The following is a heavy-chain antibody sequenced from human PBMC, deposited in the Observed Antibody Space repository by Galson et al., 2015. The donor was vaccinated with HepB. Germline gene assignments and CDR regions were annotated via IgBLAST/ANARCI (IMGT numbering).Heavy chain of an antibody. CDR2: IYWDDDK. D-gene: IGHD6-13*01. Sequence: PALVKPTQTLTLTCTFSGFSLSTTGGGVGWIRQPPGKALEWLALIYWDDDKRYTSSLKNRLTITKDTSKNQVVLSITNMDPVDTATYYCAHRPGYSSRWDQGAWDWFDSWGQGTLVTVSS. CDR1: GFSLSTTGGG. J-gene: IGHJ5*01. V-gene: IGHV2-5*02. CDR3: AHRPGYSSRWDQGAWDWFDS.